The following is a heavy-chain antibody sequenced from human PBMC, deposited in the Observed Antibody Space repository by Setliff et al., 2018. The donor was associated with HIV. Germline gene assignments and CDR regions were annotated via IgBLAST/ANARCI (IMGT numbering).Heavy chain of an antibody. J-gene: IGHJ5*02. V-gene: IGHV1-2*02. Sequence: ASVKVSCKASGYTFTNYYIHWVRQAPGQGLEWMGLINPSGGRTNYAQKFQGRVTMTRDTSINTAYMELTSLKSDDTAVYYCARGAERLLWSGITRFDPWGQGTLVTVSS. CDR3: ARGAERLLWSGITRFDP. D-gene: IGHD3-10*01. CDR2: INPSGGRT. CDR1: GYTFTNYY.